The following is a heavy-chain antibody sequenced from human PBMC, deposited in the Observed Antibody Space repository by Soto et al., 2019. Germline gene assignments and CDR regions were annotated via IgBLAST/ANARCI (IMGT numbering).Heavy chain of an antibody. CDR3: PTDSYITSVIIRFDY. CDR2: IKSKTDGGTT. CDR1: GFTFSNAW. Sequence: EVQLVESGGGLVKPGGSLRLSCAASGFTFSNAWINWVRQAPGKGLEWVGRIKSKTDGGTTDFAAHVEGRFAISRADSKNMVYLQMKRLKTEDTAVYYCPTDSYITSVIIRFDYWGHGTLVTVSS. J-gene: IGHJ4*01. V-gene: IGHV3-15*07. D-gene: IGHD2-2*01.